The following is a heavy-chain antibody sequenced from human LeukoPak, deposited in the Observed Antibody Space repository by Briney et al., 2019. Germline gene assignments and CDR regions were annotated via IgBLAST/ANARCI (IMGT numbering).Heavy chain of an antibody. D-gene: IGHD1-26*01. V-gene: IGHV3-53*01. Sequence: GGSLRLSCAASGFTVSSNYMSWVRQAPGKGLEWVSVIYSGGSTYYADSVKGRFTISRDNSKNTLYLQMNSLRAEDTAVYYCAALVGATNRETSDYWGQGTLVTVSS. CDR1: GFTVSSNY. CDR2: IYSGGST. CDR3: AALVGATNRETSDY. J-gene: IGHJ4*02.